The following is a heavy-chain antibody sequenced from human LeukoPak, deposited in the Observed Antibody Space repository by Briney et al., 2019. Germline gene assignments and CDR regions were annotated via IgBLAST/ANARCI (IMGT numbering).Heavy chain of an antibody. CDR3: ARDSGYDYVWGSYRNPGYFDY. Sequence: PGGSLRLSCAASGFTFSSYEMNWDRQSPGKGLEWVSYISSSGSTIYYADSVKGRFTISRDNAKNSLYLQMNSLRAEDTAVYYCARDSGYDYVWGSYRNPGYFDYWGQGTLVTVSS. CDR2: ISSSGSTI. CDR1: GFTFSSYE. J-gene: IGHJ4*02. D-gene: IGHD3-16*02. V-gene: IGHV3-48*03.